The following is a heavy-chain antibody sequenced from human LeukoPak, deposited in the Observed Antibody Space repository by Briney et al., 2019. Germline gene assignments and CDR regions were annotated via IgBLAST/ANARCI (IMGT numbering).Heavy chain of an antibody. V-gene: IGHV1-18*04. CDR2: ISAYNGNT. J-gene: IGHJ4*02. CDR3: ARDRTVAFFDY. Sequence: ASVKVSCKAFGYTFTSNYMHWVRQAPGQGLEWMGWISAYNGNTNYAQKLQGRVTMTTDTSTSTAYMELRSLRSDDTAVYYCARDRTVAFFDYWGQGTLVTVSS. D-gene: IGHD6-19*01. CDR1: GYTFTSNY.